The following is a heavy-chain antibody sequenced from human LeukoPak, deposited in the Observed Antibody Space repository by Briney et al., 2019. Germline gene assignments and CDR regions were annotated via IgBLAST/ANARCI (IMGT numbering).Heavy chain of an antibody. V-gene: IGHV3-23*01. CDR3: AKDLFWFGELSNFDY. CDR1: GFTFNNYG. J-gene: IGHJ4*02. Sequence: GGSLRLSCAASGFTFNNYGMNWVREAPGQGLEGVSTFSGSGGSTYYADSVKGRFTISRDNSKNTLYLQMNSLRAEDTAVYYCAKDLFWFGELSNFDYWGQGTLVTVSS. CDR2: FSGSGGST. D-gene: IGHD3-10*01.